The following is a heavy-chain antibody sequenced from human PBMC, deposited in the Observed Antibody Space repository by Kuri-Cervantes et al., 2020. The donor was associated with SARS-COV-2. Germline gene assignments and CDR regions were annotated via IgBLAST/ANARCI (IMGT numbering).Heavy chain of an antibody. J-gene: IGHJ4*02. V-gene: IGHV4-39*01. CDR1: GGSISSGGYY. CDR2: IYYDGRT. Sequence: GSLRLSCTVSGGSISSGGYYWGLIRQPPGKGLEFIGTIYYDGRTYYNTSLKSRVTISVDTSKNQFSLKLWSVTAADTAVYYCARHDYWGQGTLVTVSS. CDR3: ARHDY.